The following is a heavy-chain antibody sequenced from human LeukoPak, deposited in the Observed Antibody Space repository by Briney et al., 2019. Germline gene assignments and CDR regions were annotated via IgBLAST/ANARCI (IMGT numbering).Heavy chain of an antibody. CDR1: GYTFTSYG. J-gene: IGHJ6*03. CDR2: ISAYNGNT. CDR3: ARILVTAAAPGYYYYMDV. D-gene: IGHD6-13*01. Sequence: GASVKVSCKASGYTFTSYGISWVRQAPGQGLEWMGWISAYNGNTNYAQKLQGRVTMTTDTSTSTAYMELRSLRSDDTAVHYCARILVTAAAPGYYYYMDVWGKGTTVTVSS. V-gene: IGHV1-18*01.